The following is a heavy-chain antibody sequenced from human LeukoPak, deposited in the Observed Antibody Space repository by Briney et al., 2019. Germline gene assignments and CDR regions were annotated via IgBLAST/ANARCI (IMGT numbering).Heavy chain of an antibody. J-gene: IGHJ6*02. Sequence: GGSLRLSCAASGFTFSTYSINWVRQAPGKGLEWVSSISSSSSYIYYADSVKGRFTISRDNSKNTLYLQMNSLRAEDTAVYYCAREVVAATRGMDVWGQGTTVTVSS. V-gene: IGHV3-21*01. CDR3: AREVVAATRGMDV. CDR1: GFTFSTYS. CDR2: ISSSSSYI. D-gene: IGHD2-15*01.